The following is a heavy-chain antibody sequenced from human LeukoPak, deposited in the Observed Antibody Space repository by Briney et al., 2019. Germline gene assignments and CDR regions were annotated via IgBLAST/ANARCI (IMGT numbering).Heavy chain of an antibody. CDR1: GFTFSNYA. V-gene: IGHV3-23*01. CDR3: AKETSITGAGDF. J-gene: IGHJ4*02. Sequence: GSLRLSCVASGFTFSNYAMSWVHQAPGKGLEYVSPISASGLSTYYTDSVRGRFANSRDNSKNTLYLQMHSLRAEDTAVYYCAKETSITGAGDFWGQGALVTVSP. D-gene: IGHD1-20*01. CDR2: ISASGLST.